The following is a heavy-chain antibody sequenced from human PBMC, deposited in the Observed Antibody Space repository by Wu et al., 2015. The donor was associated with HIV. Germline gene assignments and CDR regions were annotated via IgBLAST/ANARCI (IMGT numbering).Heavy chain of an antibody. CDR1: GYTFTGYY. CDR3: ARGIPEYYDSSGPNWFDP. V-gene: IGHV1-2*02. Sequence: QVQLVQSGAEVKKPGASVKVSCKASGYTFTGYYMHWVRQAPGQGLEWMGWINPNSGGTNYAQKFQGRVTMTRDTSISTAYMELSRLRSDDTAVYYCARGIPEYYDSSGPNWFDPWGQGTLVTVSS. CDR2: INPNSGGT. D-gene: IGHD3-22*01. J-gene: IGHJ5*02.